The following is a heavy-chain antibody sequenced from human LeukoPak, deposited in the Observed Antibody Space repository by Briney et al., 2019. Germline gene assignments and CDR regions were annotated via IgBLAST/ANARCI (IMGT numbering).Heavy chain of an antibody. CDR1: GGSISSYY. CDR2: IHYTGST. V-gene: IGHV4-59*01. Sequence: PSETLSLTCTVSGGSISSYYWSWIRQPPGKGLECIGYIHYTGSTNYNPSLKSRVTISVDTSKSQFSLKLSSVTAADTAIYYCARGGYYGSGNDFRFDPWGQGTLVTVSS. CDR3: ARGGYYGSGNDFRFDP. D-gene: IGHD3-10*01. J-gene: IGHJ5*02.